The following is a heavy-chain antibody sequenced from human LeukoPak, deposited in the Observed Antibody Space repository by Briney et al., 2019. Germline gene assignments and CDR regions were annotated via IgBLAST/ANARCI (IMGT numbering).Heavy chain of an antibody. D-gene: IGHD1-26*01. Sequence: GASLRLSCAASGFTFSSYWMHWVRQAPGKGLVWVSRINTDGSSTSYADSVKGRFTISRDNAKNSLYLQMNSLRAEDTAVYYCARGSGSYNDWGQGTLVTVSS. J-gene: IGHJ4*02. CDR2: INTDGSST. V-gene: IGHV3-74*01. CDR1: GFTFSSYW. CDR3: ARGSGSYND.